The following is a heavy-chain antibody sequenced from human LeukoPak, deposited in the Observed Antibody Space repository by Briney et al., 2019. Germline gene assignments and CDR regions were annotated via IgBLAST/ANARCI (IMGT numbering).Heavy chain of an antibody. CDR3: ARDSLHNYGGPGYGYYFDY. Sequence: GGYLRAYCAAAGCTGNGYGMSWFRQDPGKGLEWISYISSSGNVMYYADSVKGRFTISRDSAQNSLYLQLNSLRADDTAIYYCARDSLHNYGGPGYGYYFDYWGQGTLVTVSS. V-gene: IGHV3-48*03. CDR2: ISSSGNVM. D-gene: IGHD3-9*01. J-gene: IGHJ4*02. CDR1: GCTGNGYG.